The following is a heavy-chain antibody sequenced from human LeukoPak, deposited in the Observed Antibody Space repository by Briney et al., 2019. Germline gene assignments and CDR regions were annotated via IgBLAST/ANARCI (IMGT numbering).Heavy chain of an antibody. CDR2: IYYSGST. V-gene: IGHV4-59*01. Sequence: SETLSLTCTVSGGSISGYYWSWIRQPPGKGLEWIGYIYYSGSTNYNPSLKSRVTISVDTSKNQFSLKLSSVTAADTAVYYCARVVGNTMIVVVPDAFDIWGQGTMVTVSS. CDR1: GGSISGYY. CDR3: ARVVGNTMIVVVPDAFDI. J-gene: IGHJ3*02. D-gene: IGHD3-22*01.